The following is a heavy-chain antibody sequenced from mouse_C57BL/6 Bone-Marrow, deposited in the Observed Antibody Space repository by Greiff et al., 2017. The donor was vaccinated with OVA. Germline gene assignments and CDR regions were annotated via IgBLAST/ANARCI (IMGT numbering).Heavy chain of an antibody. CDR1: GFSLTSYG. J-gene: IGHJ4*01. V-gene: IGHV2-6-1*01. Sequence: VKVVESGPGLVAPSQSLSITCTVSGFSLTSYGVHWVRQPPGKGLEWLVVIWSDGSTTYNSALKSRMSISKDNSKSQVFLKMNRLQTDDTAMYYCARHGGSPYAMDYWGQGTSVTVSS. CDR3: ARHGGSPYAMDY. CDR2: IWSDGST. D-gene: IGHD1-1*02.